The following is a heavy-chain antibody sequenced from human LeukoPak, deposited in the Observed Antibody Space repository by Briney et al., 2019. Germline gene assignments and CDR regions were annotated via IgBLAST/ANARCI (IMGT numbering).Heavy chain of an antibody. CDR2: MNPNSGNT. CDR3: ARGFGGYSSSWYYYYYMAV. J-gene: IGHJ6*03. D-gene: IGHD6-13*01. CDR1: GYTFTSYD. V-gene: IGHV1-8*03. Sequence: ASVKVSCKASGYTFTSYDINWVRQATGQGLEWMGWMNPNSGNTGYAQKFQGRVTITRNTSISTAYMELSSLRSEDTAVYYCARGFGGYSSSWYYYYYMAVWGKGTTVTISS.